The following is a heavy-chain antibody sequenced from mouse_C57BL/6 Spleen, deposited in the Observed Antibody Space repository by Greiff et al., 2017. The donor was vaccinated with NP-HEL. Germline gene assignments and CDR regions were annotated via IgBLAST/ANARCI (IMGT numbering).Heavy chain of an antibody. CDR3: ARRVTDYSGSSPLFDY. J-gene: IGHJ2*01. CDR2: ISSGSSTI. V-gene: IGHV5-17*01. D-gene: IGHD1-1*01. Sequence: EVKLMESGGGLVKPGGSLKLSCAASGFTFSDYGMHWVRQAPEKGLEWVAYISSGSSTIYYADTVKGRFTISRDNAKNTLFLQMTSLRSEDTAMYYCARRVTDYSGSSPLFDYWGQGTTLTVSS. CDR1: GFTFSDYG.